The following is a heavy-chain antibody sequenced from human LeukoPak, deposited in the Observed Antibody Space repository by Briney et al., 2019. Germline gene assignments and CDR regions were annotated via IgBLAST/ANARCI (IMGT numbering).Heavy chain of an antibody. CDR1: GYTFTSYY. D-gene: IGHD1-1*01. V-gene: IGHV1-46*01. CDR2: INPSGGST. J-gene: IGHJ4*02. Sequence: AASVKVSCKASGYTFTSYYMHWVRQAPGQGLEWMGIINPSGGSTSYAQKFQGRVTMTRDMSTSTVYMELRSLRSDDTAVYYCARANRNDVLRAGYWGQGTLVTVSS. CDR3: ARANRNDVLRAGY.